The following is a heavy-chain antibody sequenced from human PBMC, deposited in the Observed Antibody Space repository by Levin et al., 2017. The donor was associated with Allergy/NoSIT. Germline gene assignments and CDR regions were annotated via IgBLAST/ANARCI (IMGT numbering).Heavy chain of an antibody. V-gene: IGHV1-18*01. CDR3: ARFVVTPVSYFYMDV. J-gene: IGHJ6*03. D-gene: IGHD2-2*01. CDR2: ISTHNGNT. Sequence: ASVKVSCKASGYTFKNYGISWVRQAPGQGLEWMGWISTHNGNTNYAQSFKGRVTMTTDTSTSTADMELRSLISDDTAVYYCARFVVTPVSYFYMDVWGKGATVTVSS. CDR1: GYTFKNYG.